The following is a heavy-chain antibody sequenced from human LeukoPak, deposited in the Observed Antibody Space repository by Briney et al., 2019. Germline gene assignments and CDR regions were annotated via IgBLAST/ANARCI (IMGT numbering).Heavy chain of an antibody. D-gene: IGHD2-2*01. CDR3: VRDRGRKYQLQYWYFDP. V-gene: IGHV4-31*03. CDR2: IYYSGST. J-gene: IGHJ2*01. Sequence: SQTLSLTCTVSGGSISRGGYYCSCIRHHPGKGLEWIGYIYYSGSTYYNPSLKSRVTISVDTSKNQFSLKLSSVTAADTAVYYCVRDRGRKYQLQYWYFDPWGRGTLVTVSS. CDR1: GGSISRGGYY.